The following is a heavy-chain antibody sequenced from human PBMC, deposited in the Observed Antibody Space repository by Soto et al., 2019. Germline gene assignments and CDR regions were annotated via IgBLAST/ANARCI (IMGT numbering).Heavy chain of an antibody. D-gene: IGHD5-18*01. Sequence: EVQLVESGGGLVQPGRSLRLSCAASGFTFDDYAMHWVRQAPGKGLEWVSRISWNSGSIGYADSVKGRFTISRDNAKNSLYLQMNSLRAEDTALHYCAKAVGSYGNFDYWGQGTLVTVSS. CDR2: ISWNSGSI. CDR3: AKAVGSYGNFDY. CDR1: GFTFDDYA. V-gene: IGHV3-9*01. J-gene: IGHJ4*02.